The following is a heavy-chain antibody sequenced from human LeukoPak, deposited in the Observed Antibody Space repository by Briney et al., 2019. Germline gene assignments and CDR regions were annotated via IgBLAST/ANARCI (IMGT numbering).Heavy chain of an antibody. CDR3: AREALNRRIAVAGWFDP. V-gene: IGHV1-2*06. J-gene: IGHJ5*02. CDR1: GYTFTCYY. CDR2: INPNSGGT. D-gene: IGHD6-19*01. Sequence: ASVKVSCKASGYTFTCYYMHWVRQAPGQGLEWMGRINPNSGGTNYAQKFQGRVTMTRDTSISTAYMELSRLRSDDTAVYYCAREALNRRIAVAGWFDPWGQGTLVTVSS.